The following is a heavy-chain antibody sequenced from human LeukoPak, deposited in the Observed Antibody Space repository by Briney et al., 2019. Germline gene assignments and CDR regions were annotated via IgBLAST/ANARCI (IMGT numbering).Heavy chain of an antibody. J-gene: IGHJ6*03. CDR2: ITSSSSYI. CDR3: ARDPCSGNYGAYYYYYMDV. CDR1: GFTFSSYS. D-gene: IGHD1-26*01. Sequence: GGSLRLSCAASGFTFSSYSMNWVRQAPGKGLEWVSSITSSSSYIYYADSVKGRFTIPRDNAKNSLYLQMDSLRVEDTAEYYCARDPCSGNYGAYYYYYMDVWGKGTTVTVSS. V-gene: IGHV3-21*06.